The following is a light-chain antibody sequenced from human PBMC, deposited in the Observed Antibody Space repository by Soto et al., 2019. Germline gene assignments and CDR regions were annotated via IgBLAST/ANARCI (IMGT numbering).Light chain of an antibody. CDR3: QQYSNWPLIT. Sequence: EVVMTQSPADLSVSPGERATLSCRASQSVSSNLAWYQQKPGQAPRLLIYGASTRATGIPARFSGSGFGTEFTLTISSLQSEDFAVYYCQQYSNWPLITFGQGTRLEI. J-gene: IGKJ5*01. CDR2: GAS. V-gene: IGKV3-15*01. CDR1: QSVSSN.